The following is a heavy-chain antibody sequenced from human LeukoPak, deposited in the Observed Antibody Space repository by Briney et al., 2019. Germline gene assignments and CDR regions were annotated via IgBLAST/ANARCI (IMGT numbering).Heavy chain of an antibody. D-gene: IGHD2/OR15-2a*01. CDR3: ARGFEYFDY. Sequence: PSETLSLTCTVSGGSISSYYWNWFRQPPEKGLEWIGYIYSSGSTKYNPSLKSRVTISLDTSKNQFSLKLSSVTAADTAVYYCARGFEYFDYWGQGTLVTVSS. J-gene: IGHJ4*02. CDR2: IYSSGST. CDR1: GGSISSYY. V-gene: IGHV4-59*01.